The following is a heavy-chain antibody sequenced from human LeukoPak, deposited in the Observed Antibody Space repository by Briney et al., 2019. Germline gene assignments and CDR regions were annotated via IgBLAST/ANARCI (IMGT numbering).Heavy chain of an antibody. CDR2: INHSGST. J-gene: IGHJ5*02. CDR3: ARHIVVVPNWFDP. V-gene: IGHV4-34*01. CDR1: GGSFSGYY. Sequence: SETLSLTCAVYGGSFSGYYWSWIRQPPGKGLEWIGEINHSGSTNYNPSLKSRVTISVDTSKNQFSLKLSSVTAADTAVYYCARHIVVVPNWFDPWGQGTLVTVSS. D-gene: IGHD2-21*01.